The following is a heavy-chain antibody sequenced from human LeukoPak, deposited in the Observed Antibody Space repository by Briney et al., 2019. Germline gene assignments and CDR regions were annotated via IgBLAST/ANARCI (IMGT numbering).Heavy chain of an antibody. D-gene: IGHD2-2*01. Sequence: GGSLRLSCTASGFTFCDYAMSWGRQAPGKGVEWVGFIRSKAYGGKTEYAACVKGRFTISRDDSKTIAYLQMNSLKTDDTAVYYCTHCSSTSCYLFDYWGQGTLVTVS. CDR1: GFTFCDYA. CDR2: IRSKAYGGKT. CDR3: THCSSTSCYLFDY. J-gene: IGHJ4*02. V-gene: IGHV3-49*04.